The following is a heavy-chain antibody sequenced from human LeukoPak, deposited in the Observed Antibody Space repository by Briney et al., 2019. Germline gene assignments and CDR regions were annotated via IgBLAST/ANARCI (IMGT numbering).Heavy chain of an antibody. Sequence: PSETLSLTCIVSGDSISSYYWSWIRQPPGRGLEWIGYIYYSGSTNYNPSLKSRVTISVDTSKNQFSLKLSSVTAADTAVYYCAREDPNSGSYYNAFDIWGQGTMVTVSS. D-gene: IGHD1-26*01. CDR1: GDSISSYY. CDR2: IYYSGST. V-gene: IGHV4-59*01. J-gene: IGHJ3*02. CDR3: AREDPNSGSYYNAFDI.